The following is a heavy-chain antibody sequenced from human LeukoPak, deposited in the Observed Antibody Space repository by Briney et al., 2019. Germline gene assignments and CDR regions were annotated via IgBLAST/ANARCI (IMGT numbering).Heavy chain of an antibody. J-gene: IGHJ4*02. V-gene: IGHV1-18*01. CDR2: ISAYNGNT. D-gene: IGHD3-10*01. CDR1: GYTFTSYG. CDR3: ARSSDYYGSGSYYKMDL. Sequence: ASVKVSCKASGYTFTSYGISWVRQAPGQGLEWMGWISAYNGNTNYAQKLQGRVTMTTDTSTSTAYMELRSLRSDDTAVYYCARSSDYYGSGSYYKMDLWGQGTLVTVSS.